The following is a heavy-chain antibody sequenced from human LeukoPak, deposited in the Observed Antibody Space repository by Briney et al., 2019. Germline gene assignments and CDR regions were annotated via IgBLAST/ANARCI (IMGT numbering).Heavy chain of an antibody. CDR2: IIPILGIA. Sequence: SVKVSCKASGGTFSSYTISWVRQAPGQGLEWMGRIIPILGIANYAQKFQGRVTITADKSTSTAYMELSSLRSEDAAVYYCASSPYCGGDCYSYWGQGTLVTVSS. V-gene: IGHV1-69*02. CDR3: ASSPYCGGDCYSY. CDR1: GGTFSSYT. J-gene: IGHJ4*02. D-gene: IGHD2-21*01.